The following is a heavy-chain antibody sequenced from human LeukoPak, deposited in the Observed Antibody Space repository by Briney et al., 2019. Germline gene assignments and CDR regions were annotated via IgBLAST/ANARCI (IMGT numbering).Heavy chain of an antibody. Sequence: HPGGSLRLSCAASGFTFITYAMSWVRQAPGKGLEWVSMIAVSASNTYYADSVKGRFTISRDSSKNTLYLQMNSLTADDTAVYYCATTSQFSFQHWGQGTLVTVSS. D-gene: IGHD6-6*01. V-gene: IGHV3-23*01. CDR3: ATTSQFSFQH. CDR2: IAVSASNT. CDR1: GFTFITYA. J-gene: IGHJ1*01.